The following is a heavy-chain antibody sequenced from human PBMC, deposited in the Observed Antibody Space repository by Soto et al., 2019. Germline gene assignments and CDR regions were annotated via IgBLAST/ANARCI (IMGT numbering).Heavy chain of an antibody. CDR2: INHSGST. J-gene: IGHJ3*02. D-gene: IGHD3-10*01. CDR3: ARAGHYGGPDAIDI. CDR1: GGSFSGYY. Sequence: PSETLSLTCAVYGGSFSGYYWSWIRQPPGKGLEWIGEINHSGSTNYNPSLKSRVTISVDTSKNQFSLKLSSVTAADTAVYSCARAGHYGGPDAIDIWGQGTMVTVSS. V-gene: IGHV4-34*01.